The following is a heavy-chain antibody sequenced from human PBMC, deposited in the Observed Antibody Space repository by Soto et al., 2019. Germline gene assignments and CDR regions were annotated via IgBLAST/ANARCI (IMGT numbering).Heavy chain of an antibody. CDR3: AGGMGYYYYGMDV. J-gene: IGHJ6*02. Sequence: QVQLVQSGAEVKKPGSSVKVSCKASGGTFSSYTISWVRQAPGQGLEWMGRIIPILGIANYAQKFQGRVTITAEKSTSTAYMELSSLRSEDTAVYYCAGGMGYYYYGMDVWGQGTTVTVSS. CDR1: GGTFSSYT. D-gene: IGHD2-8*01. CDR2: IIPILGIA. V-gene: IGHV1-69*02.